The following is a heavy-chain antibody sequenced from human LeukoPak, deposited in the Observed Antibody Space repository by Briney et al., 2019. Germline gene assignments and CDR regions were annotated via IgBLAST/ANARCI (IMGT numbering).Heavy chain of an antibody. V-gene: IGHV1-3*01. Sequence: ASVKVSCKASGYTFTNYSMHWVRQAPGQRLEWMRWINAGNGNTRYSQRFQGRVTLTRDTSASTSYMELSSLTSEDTAVYYCARERVSPHWFDYWGQGTLVTVSS. J-gene: IGHJ4*02. CDR3: ARERVSPHWFDY. CDR2: INAGNGNT. CDR1: GYTFTNYS. D-gene: IGHD1-1*01.